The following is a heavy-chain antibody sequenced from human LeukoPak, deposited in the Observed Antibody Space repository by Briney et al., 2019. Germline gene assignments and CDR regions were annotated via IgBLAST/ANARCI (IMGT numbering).Heavy chain of an antibody. CDR1: GVSISSYY. Sequence: PSETLSLTCTVSGVSISSYYWSWIRQPPGKGLEWIGYIYYSGITNYNPSLKSRVTVSLDTSKNQFSLKLSSVTAADTAVYYCARGGYCGGDCYVDYWGQGTLVTVSS. CDR3: ARGGYCGGDCYVDY. CDR2: IYYSGIT. J-gene: IGHJ4*02. D-gene: IGHD2-21*02. V-gene: IGHV4-59*12.